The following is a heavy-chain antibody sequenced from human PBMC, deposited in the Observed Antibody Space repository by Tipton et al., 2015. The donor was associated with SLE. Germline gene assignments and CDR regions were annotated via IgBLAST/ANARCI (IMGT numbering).Heavy chain of an antibody. J-gene: IGHJ2*01. CDR3: ARDLWFRELSHGLNWYFDL. CDR2: INAGNGNT. D-gene: IGHD3-10*01. CDR1: GYTFTSYA. V-gene: IGHV1-3*01. Sequence: QVQLVQSGAEVKKPGASVKVSCKASGYTFTSYAMHWVRQAPGQRLEWMGWINAGNGNTKYSQKFQGRVTITRDTSASTAYMELSSLRSEDTAVYYCARDLWFRELSHGLNWYFDLWGRGTLVTVSS.